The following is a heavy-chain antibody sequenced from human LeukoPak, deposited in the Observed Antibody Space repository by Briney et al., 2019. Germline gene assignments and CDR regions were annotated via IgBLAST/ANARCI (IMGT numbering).Heavy chain of an antibody. CDR1: GGSFSGYY. CDR3: ARELEGTAH. D-gene: IGHD1-26*01. J-gene: IGHJ4*02. Sequence: PSETLSLTCAVYGGSFSGYYWSWIRQPPGKGLEWIGEINHSGSTNYNPSLKSRVTTSVDTSKNQFSLKLSSVTAADTAVYYCARELEGTAHWGQGTLVTVSS. V-gene: IGHV4-34*01. CDR2: INHSGST.